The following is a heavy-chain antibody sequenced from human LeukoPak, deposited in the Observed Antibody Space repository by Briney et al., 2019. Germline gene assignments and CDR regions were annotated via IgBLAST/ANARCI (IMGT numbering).Heavy chain of an antibody. CDR2: IKPDGSEK. CDR3: ARGASY. Sequence: GSLRLSCAASGFTFSDHYMDWVRQAPGKGLEWVANIKPDGSEKFYVDSVKGRFTVSRDNAKNLLYLQMNSLRAEDTALYYCARGASYWGQGTLVTVSS. CDR1: GFTFSDHY. J-gene: IGHJ4*02. V-gene: IGHV3-7*04.